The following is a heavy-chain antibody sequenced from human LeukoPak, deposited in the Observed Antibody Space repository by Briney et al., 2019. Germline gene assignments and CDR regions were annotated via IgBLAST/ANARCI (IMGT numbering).Heavy chain of an antibody. Sequence: GGSLRLSCAASGFTFSSYWMSWVRQAPGKGLEWVANIKQDGSEKYYVDSVKGRFTISRDNAKNSLYLQMNSLRAEDTAVYYCARGQLAYYYDSSGYYRTEDNWFDPWGQGTLVTVSS. CDR1: GFTFSSYW. V-gene: IGHV3-7*01. J-gene: IGHJ5*02. D-gene: IGHD3-22*01. CDR3: ARGQLAYYYDSSGYYRTEDNWFDP. CDR2: IKQDGSEK.